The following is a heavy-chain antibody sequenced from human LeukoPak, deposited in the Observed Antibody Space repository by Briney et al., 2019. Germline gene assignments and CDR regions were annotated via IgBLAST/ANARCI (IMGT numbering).Heavy chain of an antibody. CDR1: GYTFTSYG. CDR2: INPNSGGT. CDR3: ARDSEEWELLPNWFDP. V-gene: IGHV1-18*01. D-gene: IGHD1-26*01. J-gene: IGHJ5*02. Sequence: ASVKVSCKASGYTFTSYGISWVRQAPGQGLEWMGWINPNSGGTNYAQKFQGRVTMTTDTSTSTAYMELRSLRSDDTAVYYCARDSEEWELLPNWFDPWGQGTLVTVSS.